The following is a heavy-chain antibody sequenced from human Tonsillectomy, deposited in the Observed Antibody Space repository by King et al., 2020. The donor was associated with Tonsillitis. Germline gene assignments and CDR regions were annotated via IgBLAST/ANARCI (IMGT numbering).Heavy chain of an antibody. D-gene: IGHD5-18*01. V-gene: IGHV4-34*01. CDR1: GGSFSGYY. CDR3: ARAGYSYGYFDY. Sequence: VQLQQWGAGLLKPSETLSLTCAVYGGSFSGYYWSWIRQPPGKGLEWIGEINHSGSTNYNPSLKSRVTISVDTSKSQFSLKLSSVTAADTAVYYCARAGYSYGYFDYWGQGTLVTVSS. J-gene: IGHJ4*02. CDR2: INHSGST.